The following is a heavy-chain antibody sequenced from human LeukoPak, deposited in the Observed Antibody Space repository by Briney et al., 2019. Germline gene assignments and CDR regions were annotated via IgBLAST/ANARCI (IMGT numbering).Heavy chain of an antibody. J-gene: IGHJ5*02. CDR1: GYTFTSYY. CDR2: INPSGGST. Sequence: ASVKVSCKASGYTFTSYYMHWVRQAPGQGLEWMGIINPSGGSTSYAQKFQGRVTITTDESTSTAYMELSSLRSEDTAVYYCARGYCSGGSCYSVENWFDPWGQGTLVTVSS. D-gene: IGHD2-15*01. V-gene: IGHV1-46*01. CDR3: ARGYCSGGSCYSVENWFDP.